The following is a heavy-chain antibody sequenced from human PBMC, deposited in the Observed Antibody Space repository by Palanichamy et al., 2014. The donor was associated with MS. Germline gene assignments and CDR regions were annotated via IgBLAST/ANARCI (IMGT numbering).Heavy chain of an antibody. J-gene: IGHJ4*02. CDR2: IYYTGST. D-gene: IGHD3-22*01. CDR1: GASISGSSYY. V-gene: IGHV4-39*07. Sequence: QLQLQESGPGLVKPSETLSLICTVSGASISGSSYYWGWIRQSPGKGLESIGSIYYTGSTYYNPSLKSRVTISVDTSKNQFSLKLNSLTAADTAVYYCARDYFDSSGYFPGVFDYWGQGTLVTVSS. CDR3: ARDYFDSSGYFPGVFDY.